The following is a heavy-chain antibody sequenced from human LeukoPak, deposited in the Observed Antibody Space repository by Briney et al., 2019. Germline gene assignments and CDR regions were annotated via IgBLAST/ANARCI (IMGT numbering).Heavy chain of an antibody. CDR1: GFTFDDYA. D-gene: IGHD3-22*01. Sequence: GRSLRLACAASGFTFDDYAMHWVRQAPGKGLEWVSGISWNSGSIGYADSVKGRFTISRDNAKNSLYLQMNSLRAEDTVLYYCAKDIGMDYYDSSGYSNYFDYWGQGTLVTVSS. CDR2: ISWNSGSI. V-gene: IGHV3-9*01. J-gene: IGHJ4*02. CDR3: AKDIGMDYYDSSGYSNYFDY.